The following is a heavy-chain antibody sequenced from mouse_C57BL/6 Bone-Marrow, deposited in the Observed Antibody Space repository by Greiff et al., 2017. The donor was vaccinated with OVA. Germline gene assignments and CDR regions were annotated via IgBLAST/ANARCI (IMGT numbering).Heavy chain of an antibody. CDR1: GFSINSDCY. CDR3: ARANYLYYAMDY. CDR2: TFYSGIT. J-gene: IGHJ4*01. Sequence: EVMLVESGPSLVRPSQTLSLTCTVTGFSINSDCYWIWIRQFPGNKLEYIGYTFYSGITYYNPSLESRTYITRDTSKNQFSLKLSSVTTEDTATYYCARANYLYYAMDYWGQGTSVTVSS. V-gene: IGHV3-3*01. D-gene: IGHD2-1*01.